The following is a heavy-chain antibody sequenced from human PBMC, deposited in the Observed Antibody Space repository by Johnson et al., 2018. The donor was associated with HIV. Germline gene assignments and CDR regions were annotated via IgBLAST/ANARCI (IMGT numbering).Heavy chain of an antibody. CDR3: ARESLDAGSESKGTFDA. D-gene: IGHD3-10*01. CDR1: GFTFSSYW. V-gene: IGHV3-7*03. CDR2: IKQDGSEK. Sequence: MQLVESGGGLVQPGGSLRLSCAASGFTFSSYWMSWVRQAPGKGLEWVANIKQDGSEKYYVDSVKGRFTISRDNAKNSLYLQMNSLRAEDTAVYYCARESLDAGSESKGTFDAWGQGTMVTVSS. J-gene: IGHJ3*01.